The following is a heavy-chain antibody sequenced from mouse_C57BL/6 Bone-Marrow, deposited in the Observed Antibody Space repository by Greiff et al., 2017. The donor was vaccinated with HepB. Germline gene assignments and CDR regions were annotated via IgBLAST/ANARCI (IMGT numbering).Heavy chain of an antibody. CDR1: GYTFTDYY. CDR3: AREGLDGYYLDC. D-gene: IGHD2-3*01. J-gene: IGHJ2*01. V-gene: IGHV1-26*01. CDR2: INPNNGGT. Sequence: VQLQQSGPELVKPGASVKISCKASGYTFTDYYMNWVNQSHGKSLEWIGAINPNNGGTSYNHKFKGQATLTVDKSSSTAYMELRSLTSEDSAVYYCAREGLDGYYLDCWGQGTTLTVSP.